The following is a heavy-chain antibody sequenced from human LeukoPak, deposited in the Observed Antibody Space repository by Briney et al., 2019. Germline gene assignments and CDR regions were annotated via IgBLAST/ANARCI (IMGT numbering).Heavy chain of an antibody. CDR2: ISYDGSNK. J-gene: IGHJ6*02. D-gene: IGHD6-13*01. CDR3: ASLAEGEYRSSWYGRPYYGMDV. CDR1: GFTFSSYG. V-gene: IGHV3-30*03. Sequence: GGSLRLSCAASGFTFSSYGMHWVRQAPGKGLEWVAVISYDGSNKYYADSVKGRFTISRDNSKNTLYLQMNSLRAEDTAVYYCASLAEGEYRSSWYGRPYYGMDVWGQGTTVTVSS.